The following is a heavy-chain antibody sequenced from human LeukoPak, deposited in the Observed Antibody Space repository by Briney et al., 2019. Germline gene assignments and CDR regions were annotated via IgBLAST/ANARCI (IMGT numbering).Heavy chain of an antibody. V-gene: IGHV1-3*01. D-gene: IGHD6-19*01. J-gene: IGHJ6*02. CDR2: INAGNGNT. Sequence: ASVKVSCKAPGYTFTSYAMHWVRQAPGQRLEWMGWINAGNGNTKYSQKFQGRVTITRDTSASTAYMELSSLRSEDTAVYYCARDTLIPRYSSGWYEIFYYYGMDVWGQGTTVTVSS. CDR1: GYTFTSYA. CDR3: ARDTLIPRYSSGWYEIFYYYGMDV.